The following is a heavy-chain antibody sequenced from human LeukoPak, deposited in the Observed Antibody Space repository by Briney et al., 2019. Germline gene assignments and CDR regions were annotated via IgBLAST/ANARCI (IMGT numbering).Heavy chain of an antibody. Sequence: GASLKVSCKASGYTFTGYYMHWVRQAPGQGREWMGWINPNSGGTNYAQKFQGRVTMTRDTSISTAYMELSRLRSDDTAVYYCARDPIVAAGYYYGMDVWGQGTTVTVSS. D-gene: IGHD6-13*01. J-gene: IGHJ6*02. CDR2: INPNSGGT. CDR1: GYTFTGYY. V-gene: IGHV1-2*02. CDR3: ARDPIVAAGYYYGMDV.